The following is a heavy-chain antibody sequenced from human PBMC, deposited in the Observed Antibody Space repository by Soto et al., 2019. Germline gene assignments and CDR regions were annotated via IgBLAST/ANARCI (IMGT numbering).Heavy chain of an antibody. D-gene: IGHD3-3*01. CDR1: GFTFSSYW. CDR3: AREITIFGVVGADY. CDR2: IKQDGSEK. J-gene: IGHJ4*02. V-gene: IGHV3-7*01. Sequence: EVQLVESGGGLVQPGGSLRLSCAASGFTFSSYWMSWVRQAPGKGLEWVANIKQDGSEKYYVDSVKGRFTISRDNAKNSLYLQMNSLRAEDTAVYYCAREITIFGVVGADYWGQGTLATVSS.